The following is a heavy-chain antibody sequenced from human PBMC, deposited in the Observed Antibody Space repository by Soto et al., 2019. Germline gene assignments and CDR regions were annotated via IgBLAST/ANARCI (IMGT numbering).Heavy chain of an antibody. V-gene: IGHV1-18*01. J-gene: IGHJ4*02. Sequence: QVQLVQSGAEVREPGASVKVSCKASGYTFTYYGVSWVRQAPGQGLEWMGWIGGYKGNTNYAQKLQGRVTLTTDTSTSTAYMELRSLRSDDTAVYYCAPHTLDTGMPSGYWGQGTLVIVSS. CDR3: APHTLDTGMPSGY. D-gene: IGHD5-18*01. CDR2: IGGYKGNT. CDR1: GYTFTYYG.